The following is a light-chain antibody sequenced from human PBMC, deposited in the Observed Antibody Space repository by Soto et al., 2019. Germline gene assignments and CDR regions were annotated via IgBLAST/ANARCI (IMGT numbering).Light chain of an antibody. CDR1: SLPKQY. V-gene: IGLV3-25*03. CDR2: KDS. CDR3: QSADSSGTYEV. Sequence: ELTQPPSVSVSPGQTATITCSGTSLPKQYAYWYQQKPGQAPVLVIYKDSERPSGIPERFSGSSSGTTVTLTISGVQAEDEADYYCQSADSSGTYEVFGTGTKVT. J-gene: IGLJ1*01.